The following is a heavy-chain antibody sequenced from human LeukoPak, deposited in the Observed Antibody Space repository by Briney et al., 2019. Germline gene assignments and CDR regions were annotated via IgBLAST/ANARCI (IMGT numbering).Heavy chain of an antibody. J-gene: IGHJ4*02. CDR2: IYYSGSA. D-gene: IGHD3-3*01. CDR3: AKDGWPDLITIFGVVSPGYFDY. Sequence: PSETLSLTCTVSGGSFTIGYWTWIRQPPGKGLEWIGYIYYSGSANYNPSLNSRVTMSVDTSTNQFSLKLSSVTAADTAVYYCAKDGWPDLITIFGVVSPGYFDYWGQGTLVTVSS. V-gene: IGHV4-59*04. CDR1: GGSFTIGY.